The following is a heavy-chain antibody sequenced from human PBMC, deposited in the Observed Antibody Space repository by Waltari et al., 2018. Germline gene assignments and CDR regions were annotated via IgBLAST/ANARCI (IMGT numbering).Heavy chain of an antibody. J-gene: IGHJ4*02. Sequence: EVQLLESGGGLVQPGGSLRLSCAASGFTFSSYAMSWVRPGPGKGLEWVSASCGRGGTTYYADSVKGRFTISRDNSKNTLYLQMNSLRAEDTAVYYCAKSCSTSCYTCQLCYWGQGTLVTVSS. V-gene: IGHV3-23*01. CDR1: GFTFSSYA. CDR2: SCGRGGTT. D-gene: IGHD2-2*02. CDR3: AKSCSTSCYTCQLCY.